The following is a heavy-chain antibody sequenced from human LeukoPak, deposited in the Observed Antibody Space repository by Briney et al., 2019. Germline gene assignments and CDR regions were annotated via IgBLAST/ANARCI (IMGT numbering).Heavy chain of an antibody. D-gene: IGHD2-21*02. V-gene: IGHV3-33*01. Sequence: CLRLSCAASGFPFSSYVMHWLRQTPGKGLEWVAVICFDGGKILYTDSVKGRFPNQGDNPKNTLYLQMNSLRAEDTAVYYCAVVVVTAIHAYWGQGTLVTVS. J-gene: IGHJ4*02. CDR2: ICFDGGKI. CDR3: AVVVVTAIHAY. CDR1: GFPFSSYV.